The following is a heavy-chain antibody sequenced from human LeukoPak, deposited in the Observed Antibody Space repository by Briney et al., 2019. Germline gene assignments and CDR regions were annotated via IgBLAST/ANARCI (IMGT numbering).Heavy chain of an antibody. CDR3: ATAVDIVATTPPYWYFDL. J-gene: IGHJ2*01. D-gene: IGHD5-12*01. CDR2: FDPEDGET. Sequence: ASVKVSCKVSGYTLTELSMHWVRQAPGKGLEWMGGFDPEDGETIYAQKFQGRVTMTEDTSTDTAYMELSSLRAEDTAVYYCATAVDIVATTPPYWYFDLWGRGTLVTVSS. V-gene: IGHV1-24*01. CDR1: GYTLTELS.